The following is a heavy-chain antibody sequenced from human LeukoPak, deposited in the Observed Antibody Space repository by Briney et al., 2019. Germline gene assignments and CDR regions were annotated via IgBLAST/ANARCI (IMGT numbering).Heavy chain of an antibody. D-gene: IGHD6-19*01. CDR3: ARTAVAGTLRWFDL. Sequence: PGGSLRLSCVASDFTFSNFAMHWVRQAPGKGLEWLSFIRYDGSNNYHADSVKGRFSISRDNSKNTLHLQMNTLRPDDTAVYYCARTAVAGTLRWFDLWGQGTLVIVSS. CDR1: DFTFSNFA. V-gene: IGHV3-30*02. CDR2: IRYDGSNN. J-gene: IGHJ5*02.